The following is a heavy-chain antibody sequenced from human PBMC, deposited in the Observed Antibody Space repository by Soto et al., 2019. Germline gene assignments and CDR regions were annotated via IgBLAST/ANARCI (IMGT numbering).Heavy chain of an antibody. V-gene: IGHV5-51*01. CDR3: ARRPHVTGCLQYFYYGLDV. D-gene: IGHD2-8*01. Sequence: EVQLVQSGAEVKKPGESLKISCKGSGYSFTNYWIAWVRQMPGKGLEWMGIIYPGDSDTRYSPSFQGQVTISADESTTTAYLQWSSLKASDTAMYYCARRPHVTGCLQYFYYGLDVWGQGTAVTVSS. J-gene: IGHJ6*02. CDR1: GYSFTNYW. CDR2: IYPGDSDT.